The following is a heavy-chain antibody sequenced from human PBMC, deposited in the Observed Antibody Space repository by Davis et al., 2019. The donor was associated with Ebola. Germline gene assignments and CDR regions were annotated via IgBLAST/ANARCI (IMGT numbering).Heavy chain of an antibody. CDR2: IYYSGST. D-gene: IGHD6-19*01. J-gene: IGHJ5*02. V-gene: IGHV4-39*01. CDR3: ARQRWGAVAGREGVGLDP. Sequence: GSLRLSCAASGFTFSTYAMGWIRQPPGKGLEWIGSIYYSGSTYYNPSLKSRVTISVDTSKNQFSLKLSSVTAADTAVYYCARQRWGAVAGREGVGLDPWGQGTLVTVSS. CDR1: GFTFSTYA.